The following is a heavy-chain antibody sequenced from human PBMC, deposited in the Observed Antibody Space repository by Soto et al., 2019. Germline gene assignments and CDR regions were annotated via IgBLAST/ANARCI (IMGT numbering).Heavy chain of an antibody. V-gene: IGHV3-30*18. CDR1: GFTFSNYA. D-gene: IGHD1-1*01. Sequence: GGSLRLSCAASGFTFSNYAMHWVRQAPGRGLEWVALTSYDGNNEYYTDSVKGRFTISRDNSKNTLFLQMNSPRPEDTAVYYCAKDKGVFNWATSYFDYWGQGALVTVSS. J-gene: IGHJ4*02. CDR2: TSYDGNNE. CDR3: AKDKGVFNWATSYFDY.